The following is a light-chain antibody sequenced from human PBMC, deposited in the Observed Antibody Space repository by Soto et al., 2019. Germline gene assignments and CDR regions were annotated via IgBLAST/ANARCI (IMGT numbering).Light chain of an antibody. V-gene: IGKV1-5*01. J-gene: IGKJ3*01. CDR1: QSISNW. CDR2: DAS. CDR3: QQYDSYSRFA. Sequence: DIQMTQSPSTLSTSVGDRVAITCRASQSISNWLARYQQKPGKTPTRLIYDASRLASGVPSRFSGSGSGTEFTLTIGGLQPDDFATYYCQQYDSYSRFAFGPGTKVDMK.